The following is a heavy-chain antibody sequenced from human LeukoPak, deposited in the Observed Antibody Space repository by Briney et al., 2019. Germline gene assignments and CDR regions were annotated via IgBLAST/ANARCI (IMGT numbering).Heavy chain of an antibody. J-gene: IGHJ2*01. D-gene: IGHD3-10*01. Sequence: ASVKVSCKASGYTFTSYYMHWVRQAPGQGLEWMGIINPSGGSTSYAQKFQGRVTMTRDTSTSTVYMELSSLRSEDTAVYYCARVYSGFGESSRYFDLWGRGTLVTVSS. CDR2: INPSGGST. CDR3: ARVYSGFGESSRYFDL. CDR1: GYTFTSYY. V-gene: IGHV1-46*01.